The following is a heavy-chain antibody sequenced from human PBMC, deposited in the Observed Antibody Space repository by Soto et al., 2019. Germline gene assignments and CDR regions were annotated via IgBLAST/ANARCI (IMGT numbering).Heavy chain of an antibody. V-gene: IGHV3-30*18. D-gene: IGHD3-16*01. CDR1: GFFFSDYG. CDR3: SNDAGGTTPHGTSLGAWYFYYGMDV. CDR2: ISYDGTNK. J-gene: IGHJ6*02. Sequence: GGSLRLSCEGSGFFFSDYGMHWVRQAPGKGLEWVAVISYDGTNKYYGDSAKGRFTIARDNSRNTLYLEMNSLSEEDTAVYYCSNDAGGTTPHGTSLGAWYFYYGMDVWGPGTTLTVYS.